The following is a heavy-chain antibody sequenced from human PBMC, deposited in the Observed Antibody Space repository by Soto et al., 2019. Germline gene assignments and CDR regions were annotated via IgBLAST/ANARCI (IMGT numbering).Heavy chain of an antibody. Sequence: QLLLQESGPGLVKPSETLSLTCTVSGGSISSSSYYWVWIRQPPGKGLEWIGNIYYTGTTYYNPSLKSRVTISVDTSKNQFSLKLSSVIAADTAVYYCARRTYATYGMDVWGPGTTVIVSS. V-gene: IGHV4-39*01. CDR1: GGSISSSSYY. CDR2: IYYTGTT. D-gene: IGHD2-8*01. CDR3: ARRTYATYGMDV. J-gene: IGHJ6*02.